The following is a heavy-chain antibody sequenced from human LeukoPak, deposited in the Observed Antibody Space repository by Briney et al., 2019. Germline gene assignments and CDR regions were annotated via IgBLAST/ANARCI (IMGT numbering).Heavy chain of an antibody. Sequence: PSETLSLTCAVYGGSFSSYYWTWIRQPPGEGLEWIGEINHSGSTNYNPSLESRVTISVDTSKNQFSLKLRSVTAADTAVYYCVMNWGTGRTLDYWGQGTLVTVSS. CDR1: GGSFSSYY. V-gene: IGHV4-34*01. D-gene: IGHD7-27*01. CDR3: VMNWGTGRTLDY. J-gene: IGHJ4*02. CDR2: INHSGST.